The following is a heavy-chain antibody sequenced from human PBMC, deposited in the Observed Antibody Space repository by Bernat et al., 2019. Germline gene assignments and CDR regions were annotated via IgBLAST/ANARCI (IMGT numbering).Heavy chain of an antibody. J-gene: IGHJ6*02. CDR1: GFTFSNAC. CDR2: IKSKTDGGTT. Sequence: EVQLVESGGGLVKPGGSLRLSCAASGFTFSNACMSWVRQAPGKALEWVGRIKSKTDGGTTDYAAPVKGRFTISRDDSKNTLYLQMNSLKTEDTAVYDCTAVQNCYDSSGAYGMDVWGQGTTVTVSS. V-gene: IGHV3-15*01. D-gene: IGHD3-22*01. CDR3: TAVQNCYDSSGAYGMDV.